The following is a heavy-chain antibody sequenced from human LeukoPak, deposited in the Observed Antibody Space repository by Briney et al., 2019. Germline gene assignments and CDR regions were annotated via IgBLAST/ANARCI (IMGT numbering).Heavy chain of an antibody. Sequence: ASVKVSCKASGYTFTSYGISWVRQAPGQGLEWMGWISAYNGNTNYAQKLQGRVTMTTDTSTSTAYMELRSLRSDDTAVYYCARDLRRYGSGSSDYWGQGTLVTVSS. D-gene: IGHD3-10*01. CDR1: GYTFTSYG. CDR3: ARDLRRYGSGSSDY. V-gene: IGHV1-18*01. J-gene: IGHJ4*02. CDR2: ISAYNGNT.